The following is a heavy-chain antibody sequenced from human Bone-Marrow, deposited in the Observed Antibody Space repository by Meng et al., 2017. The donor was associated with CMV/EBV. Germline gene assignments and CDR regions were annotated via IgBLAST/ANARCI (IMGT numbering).Heavy chain of an antibody. CDR3: ARVGGRRFGELPIYY. Sequence: GGSLRLSCTASGFTFSVHNMNWVRQAPGKGLEWVSYISSSGSTIYYADSVKGRFTISRDNAKNTLYVQMKSLRAEDTAVYYCARVGGRRFGELPIYYWGQRTLVTVSS. J-gene: IGHJ4*02. V-gene: IGHV3-48*03. CDR2: ISSSGSTI. D-gene: IGHD3-10*01. CDR1: GFTFSVHN.